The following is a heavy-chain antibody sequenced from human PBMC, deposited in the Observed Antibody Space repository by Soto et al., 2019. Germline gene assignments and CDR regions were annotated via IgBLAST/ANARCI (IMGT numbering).Heavy chain of an antibody. CDR2: INPNSGGT. J-gene: IGHJ4*02. D-gene: IGHD3-22*01. CDR3: ARDFSIVVVITLGY. CDR1: GYTFTGYY. Sequence: ASVKVSCKASGYTFTGYYMHWVRQAPGQGLEWMGWINPNSGGTNYAQKFQGRVTMTRDTSISAAYMELSRLRSDDTAVYYCARDFSIVVVITLGYWGQGTLVTVSS. V-gene: IGHV1-2*02.